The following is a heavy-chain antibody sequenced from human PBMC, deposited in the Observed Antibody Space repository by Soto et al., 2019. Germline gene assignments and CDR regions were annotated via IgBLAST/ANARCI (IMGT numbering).Heavy chain of an antibody. CDR2: IYYSGST. CDR1: GGSISSGGYY. J-gene: IGHJ4*02. CDR3: VVSGYDGTFDY. V-gene: IGHV4-31*03. D-gene: IGHD5-12*01. Sequence: ASETLSLTCTVSGGSISSGGYYWSWIRQHPGKGLEWIGYIYYSGSTYYNPSLKSRVTISVDTSKNQFSLKLSSVTAADTAVYYCVVSGYDGTFDYWGQGTLVTVSS.